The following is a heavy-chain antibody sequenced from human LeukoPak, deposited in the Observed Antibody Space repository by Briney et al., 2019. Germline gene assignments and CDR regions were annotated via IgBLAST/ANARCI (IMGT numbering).Heavy chain of an antibody. D-gene: IGHD2-2*02. CDR1: GFTFSSYS. V-gene: IGHV3-21*01. CDR3: ARGVGYCSSTSCYNYFDY. Sequence: GGSLRLSCAASGFTFSSYSMNWVRQAPGKGLEWVSSISSSSSYIYYADSVKGRFTISRDNAKNSLYLQMNSLRAKDTAVYYCARGVGYCSSTSCYNYFDYWGQGTLVIVSS. J-gene: IGHJ4*02. CDR2: ISSSSSYI.